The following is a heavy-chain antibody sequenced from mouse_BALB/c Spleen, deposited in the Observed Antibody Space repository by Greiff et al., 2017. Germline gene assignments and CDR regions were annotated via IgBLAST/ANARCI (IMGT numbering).Heavy chain of an antibody. CDR2: ISNGGGST. J-gene: IGHJ2*01. CDR3: ARLHYYGSSYFDY. CDR1: GFTFSSYT. Sequence: EVMLVESGGGLVQPGGSLKLSCAASGFTFSSYTMSWVRQTPEKRLEWVAYISNGGGSTYYPDTVKGRFTISRDNAKNTLYLQMSSLKSEDTAMYYCARLHYYGSSYFDYWGQGTTLTVSS. D-gene: IGHD1-1*01. V-gene: IGHV5-12-2*01.